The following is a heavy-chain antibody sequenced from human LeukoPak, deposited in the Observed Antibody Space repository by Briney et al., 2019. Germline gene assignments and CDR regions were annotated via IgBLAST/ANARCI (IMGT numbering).Heavy chain of an antibody. J-gene: IGHJ4*02. D-gene: IGHD6-19*01. Sequence: SETLSLTCTVSGYSISSGYYWGWIRPPPGKGLEWIGSIYHSGSTYYNPPLKSRVTISVDTSKNQFSLKLSSVTAADTAVYYCARERGGVGSGWYKIDHWGQGTLVTVSS. V-gene: IGHV4-38-2*02. CDR3: ARERGGVGSGWYKIDH. CDR2: IYHSGST. CDR1: GYSISSGYY.